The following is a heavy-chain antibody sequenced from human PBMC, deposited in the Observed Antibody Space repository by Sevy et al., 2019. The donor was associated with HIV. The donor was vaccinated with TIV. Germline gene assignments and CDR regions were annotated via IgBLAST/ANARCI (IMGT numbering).Heavy chain of an antibody. V-gene: IGHV3-33*01. Sequence: GGSLRLSCTASGFYFGIHWVRQAPGKGLEWVALIWYDGINKDYADSVKGRFTISRDNSKNTVFLQMNSLRAEDTGMYYCARWGNSSGIDYWGQRTLVTGSS. J-gene: IGHJ4*02. CDR3: ARWGNSSGIDY. CDR1: GFYFG. CDR2: IWYDGINK. D-gene: IGHD3-22*01.